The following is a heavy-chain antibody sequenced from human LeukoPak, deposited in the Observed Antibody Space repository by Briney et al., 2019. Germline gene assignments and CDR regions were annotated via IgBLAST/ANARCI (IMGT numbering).Heavy chain of an antibody. CDR3: ARVQQWLDDYNWFDP. V-gene: IGHV1-8*02. Sequence: ASVKVSCKASGYTFTSYYMHWVRQATGQGLEWMGWMNPNSGNTGYAQKFQGRVTMTRNTSISTAYMELSSLRSEDTAVYYCARVQQWLDDYNWFDPWGQGTLVTVSS. D-gene: IGHD6-19*01. CDR2: MNPNSGNT. CDR1: GYTFTSYY. J-gene: IGHJ5*02.